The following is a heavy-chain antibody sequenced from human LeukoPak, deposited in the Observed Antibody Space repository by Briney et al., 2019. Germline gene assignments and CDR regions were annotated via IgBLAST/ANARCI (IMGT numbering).Heavy chain of an antibody. CDR3: AKGSSRPNWFDP. D-gene: IGHD2/OR15-2a*01. J-gene: IGHJ5*02. Sequence: GGSLRLSCAASGFTVSSNYMSWVRQAPGKGLEWVSVIYSGGSTYYADSVKGRFTISRDNSKNTLYLQMNSLRAEDTAVYYCAKGSSRPNWFDPWGQGTLVTVSS. CDR2: IYSGGST. CDR1: GFTVSSNY. V-gene: IGHV3-66*01.